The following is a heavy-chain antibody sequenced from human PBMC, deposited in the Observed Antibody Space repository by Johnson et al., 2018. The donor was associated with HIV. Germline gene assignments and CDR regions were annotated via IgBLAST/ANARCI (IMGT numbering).Heavy chain of an antibody. D-gene: IGHD1-1*01. V-gene: IGHV3-30*03. Sequence: QVQLVESGGGLVKPGGSLRLSCAASGFTFSDYYMSLIRQAPGKGLEWVAVISYDGSNKYYADSVKGRFTISRDNSKNTLYLQMNSLRAEDTAVYYCARRVEGRRSANDAFDIWGQGTMVTVSS. J-gene: IGHJ3*02. CDR3: ARRVEGRRSANDAFDI. CDR2: ISYDGSNK. CDR1: GFTFSDYY.